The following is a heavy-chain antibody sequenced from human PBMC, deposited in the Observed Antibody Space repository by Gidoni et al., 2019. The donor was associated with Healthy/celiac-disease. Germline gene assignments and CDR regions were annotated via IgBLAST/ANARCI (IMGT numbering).Heavy chain of an antibody. J-gene: IGHJ4*02. CDR1: AYTFPSHA. V-gene: IGHV7-4-1*02. D-gene: IGHD3-22*01. Sequence: QVQLVQSGSELKKPGASVQVSCKASAYTFPSHAMTWVRQAPGQGLEWMGWINTNTGNPTYAQGFTGRFVFSLDTSVSTAYLQISSLKAEDTAVYYCARDRRYYYDSSGYYYVEFDYWGQGTLVTVSS. CDR3: ARDRRYYYDSSGYYYVEFDY. CDR2: INTNTGNP.